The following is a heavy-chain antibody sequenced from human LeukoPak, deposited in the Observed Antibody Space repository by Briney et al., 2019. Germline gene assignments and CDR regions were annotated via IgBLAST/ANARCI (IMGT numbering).Heavy chain of an antibody. J-gene: IGHJ3*02. Sequence: ASVKVSCKASGYTFTSYAMHWVRQAPGQRLEWMGWINAGNGNTKYSQKFQGRVTITRDTSASTAYMELSSLRSEDTAVYYCASPPVPGYSYGQDAFDIWGQGTMVTVSS. V-gene: IGHV1-3*01. CDR3: ASPPVPGYSYGQDAFDI. CDR1: GYTFTSYA. CDR2: INAGNGNT. D-gene: IGHD5-18*01.